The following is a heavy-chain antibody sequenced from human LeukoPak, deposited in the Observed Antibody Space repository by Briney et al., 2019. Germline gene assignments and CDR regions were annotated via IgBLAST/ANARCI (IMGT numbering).Heavy chain of an antibody. CDR2: ISGSSGNT. Sequence: GSLRLSCAASGLTFSDHAMGWVRQAPGEGLEWVSSISGSSGNTYYADSVKGRYSISRDNSKNTVFLQINRLRAEDTAIYYCANWGAGTKGLYWGQGTLVTVSS. V-gene: IGHV3-23*01. CDR3: ANWGAGTKGLY. CDR1: GLTFSDHA. J-gene: IGHJ4*02. D-gene: IGHD1-1*01.